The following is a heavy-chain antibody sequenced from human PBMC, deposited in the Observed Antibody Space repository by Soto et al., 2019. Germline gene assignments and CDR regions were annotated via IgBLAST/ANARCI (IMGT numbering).Heavy chain of an antibody. CDR3: ALAPAAHILH. J-gene: IGHJ1*01. D-gene: IGHD2-2*01. CDR2: IYYSGST. Sequence: SETLSLTCAVSGGSIISDGYSWSWIRQPPGKGLQWIGHIYYSGSTYYNPSLKSRVTISVDTSKNQFSLKLSSVTAADTAVYHCALAPAAHILHWGQGTLVTVSS. CDR1: GGSIISDGYS. V-gene: IGHV4-30-2*05.